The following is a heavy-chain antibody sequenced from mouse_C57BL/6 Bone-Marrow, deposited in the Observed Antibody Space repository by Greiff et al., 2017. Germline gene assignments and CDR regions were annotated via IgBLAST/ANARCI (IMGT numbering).Heavy chain of an antibody. Sequence: QVQLQQSGTELVKPGASVKLSCKASGYTFTSYWMHWVKQRPGQGLEWIGNINPSNGGTNYNEKFKSKATLTVDKSSSPAYMQLSSLTSEDSAVYYCASYDYDPYYAMDYWGQGTSVTVSS. J-gene: IGHJ4*01. D-gene: IGHD2-4*01. CDR2: INPSNGGT. CDR1: GYTFTSYW. V-gene: IGHV1-53*01. CDR3: ASYDYDPYYAMDY.